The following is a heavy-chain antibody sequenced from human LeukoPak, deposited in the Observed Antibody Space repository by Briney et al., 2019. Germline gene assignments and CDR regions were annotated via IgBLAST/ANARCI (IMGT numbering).Heavy chain of an antibody. CDR3: AGGSLIVVGDFDY. Sequence: ASLKDSCKAHGNTYTGYHIHWVRQAPGQGLEWMGWINPSSGGTNYAEKFQGRVTMTRDTSISTAYMELTRLRSDDTAVYYCAGGSLIVVGDFDYWGQGTLVTVSS. D-gene: IGHD3-22*01. J-gene: IGHJ4*02. CDR2: INPSSGGT. V-gene: IGHV1-2*02. CDR1: GNTYTGYH.